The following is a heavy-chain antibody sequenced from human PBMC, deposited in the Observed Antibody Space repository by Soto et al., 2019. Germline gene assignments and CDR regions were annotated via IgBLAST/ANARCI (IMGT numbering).Heavy chain of an antibody. CDR3: VRSVPAATWAYNGMDV. V-gene: IGHV4-4*02. Sequence: QVRLKESGPGLVKPSGTLSLTCAVSGGSVSSSSCLSWVRQAPRKGLEWIGEIYHSGTFNYNPSPGSRVYVSGDESRNQVSLTLHSVTAADTAIYYCVRSVPAATWAYNGMDVWGQGTTVTVSS. CDR2: IYHSGTF. CDR1: GGSVSSSSC. D-gene: IGHD2-2*01. J-gene: IGHJ6*02.